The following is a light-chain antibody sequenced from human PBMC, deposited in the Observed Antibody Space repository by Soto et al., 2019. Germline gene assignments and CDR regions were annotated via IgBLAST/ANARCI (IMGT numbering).Light chain of an antibody. J-gene: IGLJ3*02. CDR3: TSYTSSNTLV. Sequence: QSALTQPASVSGSPGQSITISCTGTSRDVGGYNYVSWHQHHPGKAPKLVIYEVNNRPSGISDRFSGSKSGNTASLTISGLQAEDEADYYCTSYTSSNTLVFGGGTKVTVL. CDR2: EVN. V-gene: IGLV2-14*01. CDR1: SRDVGGYNY.